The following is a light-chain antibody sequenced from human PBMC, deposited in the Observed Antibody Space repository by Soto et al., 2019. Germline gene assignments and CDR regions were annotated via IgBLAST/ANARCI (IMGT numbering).Light chain of an antibody. CDR3: QQANSFPLT. V-gene: IGKV1-12*01. CDR2: TAS. J-gene: IGKJ5*01. Sequence: DIQMTQSPSSVSASVGDRVTITCRASQDINTWLAWYQQKPGKAPKLLIYTASSLQTGVPSRFSGSGSGTDFTLTISSLQPEDFATYYCQQANSFPLTFGQRTRLEIK. CDR1: QDINTW.